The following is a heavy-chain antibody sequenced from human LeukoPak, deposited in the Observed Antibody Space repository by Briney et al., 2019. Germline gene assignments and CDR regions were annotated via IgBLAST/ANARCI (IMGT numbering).Heavy chain of an antibody. V-gene: IGHV3-21*06. CDR2: ISSDNTYI. J-gene: IGHJ4*02. CDR1: GFTFSTYA. Sequence: GESLRLSCAASGFTFSTYAMEWVRQAPGKGLEWVSSISSDNTYIYYADSVKGRFTISRDNAKNSLFLHMNSLRAEDTAVYYCARLSGSPYRKYYFDYWGQRTLVTVSS. D-gene: IGHD1-26*01. CDR3: ARLSGSPYRKYYFDY.